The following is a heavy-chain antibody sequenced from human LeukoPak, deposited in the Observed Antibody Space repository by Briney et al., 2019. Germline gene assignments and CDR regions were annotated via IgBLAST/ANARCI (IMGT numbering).Heavy chain of an antibody. D-gene: IGHD3-22*01. CDR2: ISAYNGNT. CDR3: ARGVHRTYYYDSSGYYPFDY. CDR1: GYTFTSYG. Sequence: ASVKVSCKASGYTFTSYGISWVRQAPGQGLEWMGWISAYNGNTNYTQKLQGRVTMTTDTSTSTAYMELRSLRSEDTAVYYCARGVHRTYYYDSSGYYPFDYWGQGTLVTVSS. V-gene: IGHV1-18*01. J-gene: IGHJ4*02.